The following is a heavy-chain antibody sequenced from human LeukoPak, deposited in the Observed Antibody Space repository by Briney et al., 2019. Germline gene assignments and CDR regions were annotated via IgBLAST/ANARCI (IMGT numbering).Heavy chain of an antibody. CDR1: GGSISNSGYY. CDR3: ARDMGFGAFDI. J-gene: IGHJ3*02. Sequence: SETLSLTCTVSGGSISNSGYYWGWIRQPPGKGLEWIGNIYYSGSTYYNPSLKSRVTISVDTSKNQFSLKLSSVTAADTAVYYCARDMGFGAFDIWGQGTMVTVSS. CDR2: IYYSGST. D-gene: IGHD3-16*01. V-gene: IGHV4-39*02.